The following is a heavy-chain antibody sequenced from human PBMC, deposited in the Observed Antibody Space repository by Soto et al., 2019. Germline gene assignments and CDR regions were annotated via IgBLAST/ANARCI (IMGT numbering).Heavy chain of an antibody. J-gene: IGHJ6*02. V-gene: IGHV5-10-1*01. CDR3: ATIGYCSSTSCYYHGMDV. CDR1: GYSFTSYW. CDR2: IDPSDSYT. D-gene: IGHD2-2*01. Sequence: PGESLKISCKGSGYSFTSYWISWVRQMPGKGLEWMGRIDPSDSYTNYSPSFQGHVTISADKSISTAYLQWSSRKASDTAMYYCATIGYCSSTSCYYHGMDVWGQGTTVTVSS.